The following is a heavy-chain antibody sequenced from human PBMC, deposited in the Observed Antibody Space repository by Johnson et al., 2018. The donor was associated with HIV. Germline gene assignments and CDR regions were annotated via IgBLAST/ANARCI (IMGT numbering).Heavy chain of an antibody. J-gene: IGHJ3*01. CDR1: GFTFSSYA. V-gene: IGHV3-30*04. Sequence: QVRLVESGGGVVQPGRSLRLSCAASGFTFSSYAMHWVRQAPGKGLVWVAVISYDGSNKYYADSVKGRFTISRDSAKNSLYLQMNSLRPEYTAVYYCTRGSVTDDAFDVWGLGTMVTVSS. D-gene: IGHD1-26*01. CDR2: ISYDGSNK. CDR3: TRGSVTDDAFDV.